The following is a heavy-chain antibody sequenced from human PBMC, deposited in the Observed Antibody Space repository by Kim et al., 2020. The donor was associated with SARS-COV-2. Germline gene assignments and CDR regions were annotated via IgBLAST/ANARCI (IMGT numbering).Heavy chain of an antibody. CDR1: GFTFSSYA. D-gene: IGHD6-19*01. CDR3: ARGYIAVAGTLDY. J-gene: IGHJ4*02. Sequence: GGSLRLSCAASGFTFSSYAMHWVRQAPGKGLEWVAVISYDGSNKYYADSVKGRFTISRDNSKNTLYLQMNSLRAEDTAVYYCARGYIAVAGTLDYWGQGT. V-gene: IGHV3-30-3*01. CDR2: ISYDGSNK.